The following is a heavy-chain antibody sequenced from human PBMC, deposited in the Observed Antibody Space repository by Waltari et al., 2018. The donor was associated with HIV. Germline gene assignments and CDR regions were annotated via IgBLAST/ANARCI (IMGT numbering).Heavy chain of an antibody. Sequence: EVQLVESGGDLVQPGGSLRLSCAALGFKFDDYAMHWVQQAPVKGWWLFRCISWKSGNITYADSWQGGFTISGENAKNSLYLQISSLRAEDTAFYYCARGHMYSWFDPWGQGTLVTVSS. CDR2: ISWKSGNI. CDR1: GFKFDDYA. J-gene: IGHJ5*02. D-gene: IGHD4-4*01. V-gene: IGHV3-9*01. CDR3: ARGHMYSWFDP.